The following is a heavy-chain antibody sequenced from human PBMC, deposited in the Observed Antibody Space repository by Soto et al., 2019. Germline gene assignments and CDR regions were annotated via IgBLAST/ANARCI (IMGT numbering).Heavy chain of an antibody. CDR2: ISAYNGNT. CDR1: GYTFTSYG. Sequence: GASVKVSCKASGYTFTSYGISWVRQAPGQGLEWMGWISAYNGNTNYAQKLQGRVTMTTDTSTSTAYMELRSLRSDDTAVYYCGIDYYYGSVSYYDVGAFDIWGQGTMVTVSS. J-gene: IGHJ3*02. D-gene: IGHD3-10*01. CDR3: GIDYYYGSVSYYDVGAFDI. V-gene: IGHV1-18*01.